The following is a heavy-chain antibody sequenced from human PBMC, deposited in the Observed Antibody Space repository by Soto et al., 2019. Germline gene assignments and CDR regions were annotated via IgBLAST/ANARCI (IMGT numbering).Heavy chain of an antibody. V-gene: IGHV4-59*01. CDR3: ARAGYCSSTTCYSAIHFDY. Sequence: SEPLSLTCTVSGGSINSYYWSWIRQPPGMGLEWIGYFYYSGSTTYNPSLKSRLTISVDTSKNQFSLKLTSVTPADTAVYYCARAGYCSSTTCYSAIHFDYWGQGALVTVSS. CDR2: FYYSGST. J-gene: IGHJ4*02. D-gene: IGHD2-2*01. CDR1: GGSINSYY.